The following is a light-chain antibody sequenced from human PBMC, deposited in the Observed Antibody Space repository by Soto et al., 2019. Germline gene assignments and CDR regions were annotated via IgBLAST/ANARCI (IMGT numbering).Light chain of an antibody. V-gene: IGKV3-15*01. CDR1: QSVSSN. J-gene: IGKJ1*01. CDR3: QQYNNWPWT. CDR2: GAS. Sequence: SQSAATLSVSTRERATLSCRASQSVSSNLAWYQQKPGQAPRLLIYGASTRATGIPARFSGSGSGTEFTLTISSLQSEDFAVYYCQQYNNWPWTVGQGTKVDI.